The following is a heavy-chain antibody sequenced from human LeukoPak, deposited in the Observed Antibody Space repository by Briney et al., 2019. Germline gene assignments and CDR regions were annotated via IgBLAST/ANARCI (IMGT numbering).Heavy chain of an antibody. CDR3: ARAPPYYYDSSGYPPDAFDI. CDR1: GFTFSSYS. V-gene: IGHV3-21*01. CDR2: ISSSSSYI. D-gene: IGHD3-22*01. J-gene: IGHJ3*02. Sequence: GGSLRLSCAASGFTFSSYSMNWVRQAPGKGLEWVSFISSSSSYIYYADSVKGRFTISRDNAKNSLYLQMNSLRAEDTAVYYCARAPPYYYDSSGYPPDAFDIWGQGTMVTVSS.